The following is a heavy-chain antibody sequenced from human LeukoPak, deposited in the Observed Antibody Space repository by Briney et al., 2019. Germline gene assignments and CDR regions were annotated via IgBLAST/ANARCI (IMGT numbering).Heavy chain of an antibody. Sequence: GGSLTLSCAPSGFTFSSYAMSWVRQAPGEGLEWVSAISGSGGSTYYADSVKGRFTISRDNSKNTLYLQMNSLRAEDTAVYYCAKVAWITMIVVVISHFDYWGQGTLVTVSS. D-gene: IGHD3-22*01. J-gene: IGHJ4*02. CDR3: AKVAWITMIVVVISHFDY. CDR2: ISGSGGST. CDR1: GFTFSSYA. V-gene: IGHV3-23*01.